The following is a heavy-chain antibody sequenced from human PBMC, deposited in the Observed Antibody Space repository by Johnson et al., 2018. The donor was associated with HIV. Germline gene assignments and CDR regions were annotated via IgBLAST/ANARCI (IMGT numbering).Heavy chain of an antibody. J-gene: IGHJ3*02. V-gene: IGHV3-9*01. CDR2: ISWHSGTI. CDR1: GFTFDDYA. D-gene: IGHD3-22*01. CDR3: AKSNPMIVVVDAFDI. Sequence: VQLVESGGGLVQPGRSLRLSCAASGFTFDDYAMHWVRQAPGKGLEWVSGISWHSGTIGYADSVKGRFTISRDNSKNTQYPQMNSLRAEDTAVYYCAKSNPMIVVVDAFDIWGQGTMVTVSS.